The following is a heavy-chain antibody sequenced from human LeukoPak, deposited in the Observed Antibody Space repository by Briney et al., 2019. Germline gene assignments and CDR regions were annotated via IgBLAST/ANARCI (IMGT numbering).Heavy chain of an antibody. V-gene: IGHV1-3*01. J-gene: IGHJ6*04. D-gene: IGHD3-9*01. CDR3: ARELGDILTGYTAPYYYYGMGV. CDR1: GYTFTSYA. CDR2: INAGNGNT. Sequence: ASVKVSCKASGYTFTSYAMHWVRQAPGQRLEWMGWINAGNGNTKYSQKFQGRVTITRDTSASTAYMELSSLRSEDTAVYYCARELGDILTGYTAPYYYYGMGVWGKGTTVTVSS.